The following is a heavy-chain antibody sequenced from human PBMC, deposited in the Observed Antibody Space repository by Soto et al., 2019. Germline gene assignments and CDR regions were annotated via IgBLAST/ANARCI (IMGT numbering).Heavy chain of an antibody. J-gene: IGHJ6*02. Sequence: SETLSLTCTLSGGSVSSGDYFWSWIRQPPGKGLEWIGYIYDTGTTYYNPSLKSRLTISVDTSKNHFSLRLTSVTAADTAVYYCARDLWVEPELYYHGMDVWGQGTTVTVSS. CDR3: ARDLWVEPELYYHGMDV. CDR2: IYDTGTT. V-gene: IGHV4-30-4*01. D-gene: IGHD1-1*01. CDR1: GGSVSSGDYF.